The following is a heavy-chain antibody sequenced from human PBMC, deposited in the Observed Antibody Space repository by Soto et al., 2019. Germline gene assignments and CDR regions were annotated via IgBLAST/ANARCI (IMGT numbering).Heavy chain of an antibody. CDR2: IIPIFGTA. CDR1: GGTFSSYA. V-gene: IGHV1-69*01. D-gene: IGHD6-6*01. Sequence: QVQLVQSGAEVKKPGSSVKVSCTASGGTFSSYAISWVRQAPGQGLEWMGGIIPIFGTANYAQKFQGRVTITADESTSSAYREPGRLRSEDTAVYYCARGFEYSRSSDWVDPWGQGTLVSASS. J-gene: IGHJ5*02. CDR3: ARGFEYSRSSDWVDP.